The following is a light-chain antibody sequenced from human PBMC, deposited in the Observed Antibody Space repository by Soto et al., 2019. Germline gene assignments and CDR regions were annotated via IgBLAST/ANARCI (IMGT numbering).Light chain of an antibody. CDR2: DAS. CDR3: QQRSKWLYT. CDR1: QSVSSY. V-gene: IGKV3-11*01. Sequence: EIVLTQSPATLSLSPGERATLSCRASQSVSSYLAWYQQKPGQAPRLLIYDASNRATGIPARFSGSGSGTDFTLTISSLEPEDFAVYSCQQRSKWLYTFGQGTKLEIK. J-gene: IGKJ2*01.